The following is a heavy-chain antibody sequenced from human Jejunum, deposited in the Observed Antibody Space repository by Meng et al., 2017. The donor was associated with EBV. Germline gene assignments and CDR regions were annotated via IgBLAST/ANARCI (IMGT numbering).Heavy chain of an antibody. CDR1: GGTFTNYA. D-gene: IGHD3-16*02. CDR3: ARSFGGVLADSFDY. V-gene: IGHV1-69*06. CDR2: VIPIFGTA. Sequence: QVELLQSGADVNKPGSSVKVSCKASGGTFTNYAFSWVRQAPGQGREWIGGVIPIFGTANYAQKFQGRVTLTADKSTSTAYMQLSSLRSEDTAVYYCARSFGGVLADSFDYWGQGTLVTVSS. J-gene: IGHJ4*02.